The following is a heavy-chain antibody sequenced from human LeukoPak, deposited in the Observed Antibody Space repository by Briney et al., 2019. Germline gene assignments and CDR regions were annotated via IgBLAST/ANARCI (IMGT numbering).Heavy chain of an antibody. V-gene: IGHV3-74*01. CDR3: ARELPREVTLDY. CDR2: INSDGSRT. D-gene: IGHD2-21*02. J-gene: IGHJ4*02. CDR1: GFTLSSYE. Sequence: AGSLRLSCAASGFTLSSYEMHWVRQAPGKGMVWVSRINSDGSRTGYADSVKGRFTISRDNDKNMLYLQMTSLRAEDTAIYYCARELPREVTLDYWGQGTLATVSS.